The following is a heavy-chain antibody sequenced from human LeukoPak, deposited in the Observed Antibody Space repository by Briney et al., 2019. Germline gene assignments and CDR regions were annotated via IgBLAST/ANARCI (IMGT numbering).Heavy chain of an antibody. D-gene: IGHD3-22*01. CDR2: IYYSGST. V-gene: IGHV4-31*03. CDR1: GGSISSGGYY. J-gene: IGHJ4*02. Sequence: SETLSLTCTVSGGSISSGGYYWSWIRQHPGKGLEWIVYIYYSGSTYYNPSLKSRVTISVDTSKNQFSLKLSSVTAADTAAYYCARDMAYYYDSSGYSRPFDYWGQGTLVTVSS. CDR3: ARDMAYYYDSSGYSRPFDY.